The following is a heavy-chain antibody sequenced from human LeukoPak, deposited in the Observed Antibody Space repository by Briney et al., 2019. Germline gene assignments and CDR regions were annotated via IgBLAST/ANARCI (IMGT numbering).Heavy chain of an antibody. CDR3: ARGWGNGSDP. CDR1: GGSFSGYY. D-gene: IGHD7-27*01. Sequence: SETLSLTCAVYGGSFSGYYWSWIRQPPGKGLEWIGEINHSGSTNYNPSLKSRVTISVDTSKNQFSLKLSSVTAADMAVYYCARGWGNGSDPWGQGTLVTVSS. V-gene: IGHV4-34*01. CDR2: INHSGST. J-gene: IGHJ5*02.